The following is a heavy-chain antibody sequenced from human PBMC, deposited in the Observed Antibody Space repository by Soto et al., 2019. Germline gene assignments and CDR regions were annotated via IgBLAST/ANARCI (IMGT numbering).Heavy chain of an antibody. Sequence: GGSLRLSCVAYGFTFSSYAMSWVRQAPGKGLEWVSNIKQDGGGKYYADSAKGRFIISRDNAKTTLYLQMNSLRAEDTAVYYCARDMGVFWSGYPEGGFDFWGQGTPVTVSS. CDR1: GFTFSSYA. CDR3: ARDMGVFWSGYPEGGFDF. V-gene: IGHV3-7*01. D-gene: IGHD3-3*01. J-gene: IGHJ4*02. CDR2: IKQDGGGK.